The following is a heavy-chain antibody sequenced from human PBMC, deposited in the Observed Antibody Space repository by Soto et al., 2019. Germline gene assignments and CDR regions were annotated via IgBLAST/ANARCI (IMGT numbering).Heavy chain of an antibody. V-gene: IGHV1-3*01. D-gene: IGHD1-26*01. CDR2: INAGNGNT. Sequence: ASVKVSCKASGYTFTSYAMHWVRQAPGQRLEWMGWINAGNGNTKYSQKFQGRVTITRDTSASTAYMELSSLRSEDTAVYYCARAQWERDGWFDPWGQGTLVTVSS. J-gene: IGHJ5*02. CDR1: GYTFTSYA. CDR3: ARAQWERDGWFDP.